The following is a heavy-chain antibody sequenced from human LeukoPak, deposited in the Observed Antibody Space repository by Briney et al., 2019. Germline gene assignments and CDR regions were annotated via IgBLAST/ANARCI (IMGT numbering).Heavy chain of an antibody. J-gene: IGHJ4*02. CDR1: GFTFSSYA. Sequence: PGGSLRLSCAASGFTFSSYAMSWVRRAPGKGLEWVSAISGSGGSTYYADSVKGRFTISRDNSKNTLYLQMNSLRAEDTAVYYCAKDLGDYYGSGSYKPYDYWGQGTLVTVSS. CDR2: ISGSGGST. D-gene: IGHD3-10*01. V-gene: IGHV3-23*01. CDR3: AKDLGDYYGSGSYKPYDY.